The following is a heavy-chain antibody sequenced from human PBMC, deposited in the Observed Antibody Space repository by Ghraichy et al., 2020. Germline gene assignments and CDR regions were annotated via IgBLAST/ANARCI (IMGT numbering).Heavy chain of an antibody. J-gene: IGHJ4*02. D-gene: IGHD6-13*01. CDR2: TYSDGVT. CDR1: GFTVSDNY. CDR3: ASGGMYSSSWGYYSFDY. V-gene: IGHV3-53*05. Sequence: GGSLRLSCAASGFTVSDNYMSWVRQSPGKGLEWISVTYSDGVTYYADSVKGRFTISRDKSTNTVYLQMNSLRGDDTAVYYCASGGMYSSSWGYYSFDYCEQGTVVTVSS.